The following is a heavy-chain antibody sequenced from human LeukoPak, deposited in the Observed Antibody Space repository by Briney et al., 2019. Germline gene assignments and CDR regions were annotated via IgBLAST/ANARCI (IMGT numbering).Heavy chain of an antibody. J-gene: IGHJ4*02. CDR3: ARDHQLLWFVDY. CDR2: ISSSSSTI. V-gene: IGHV3-48*02. D-gene: IGHD3-10*01. Sequence: PGGSLRLPCAASGFTLSSYSMDWVRQAPGKGLEWVSYISSSSSTIYYADSVKGRFTISRDNAKNSLYLQMNSLRDEDTAVYYCARDHQLLWFVDYWGQGTLVTVSS. CDR1: GFTLSSYS.